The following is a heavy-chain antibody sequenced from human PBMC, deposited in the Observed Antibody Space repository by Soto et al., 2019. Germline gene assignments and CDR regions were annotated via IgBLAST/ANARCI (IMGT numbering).Heavy chain of an antibody. CDR3: ARQDYGSGSYPDY. D-gene: IGHD3-10*01. V-gene: IGHV3-30-3*01. CDR1: GFTFSSYA. J-gene: IGHJ4*02. Sequence: QVQLVESGGGVVQPGRSLRLSCTASGFTFSSYAMHWVRQAPGKGLEWVAVISYDGSNKYYADSVKGRFTISRDNSKNTLFLQMNSLRAEDTAVYYCARQDYGSGSYPDYWGQGTLVTVSS. CDR2: ISYDGSNK.